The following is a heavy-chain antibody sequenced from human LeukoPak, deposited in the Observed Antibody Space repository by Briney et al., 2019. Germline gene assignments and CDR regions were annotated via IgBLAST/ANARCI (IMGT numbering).Heavy chain of an antibody. V-gene: IGHV4-31*03. J-gene: IGHJ4*02. Sequence: SETLSLTCTVSGGSISSGGYYWSWIRQHPGKGLEWIGYIYYSGSTYYNPSLKSRVTISVDTSKNQFSLKLSSVTAADTAVYYCAREDGSSWYAVDYWGQGTLVTVSS. D-gene: IGHD6-13*01. CDR3: AREDGSSWYAVDY. CDR1: GGSISSGGYY. CDR2: IYYSGST.